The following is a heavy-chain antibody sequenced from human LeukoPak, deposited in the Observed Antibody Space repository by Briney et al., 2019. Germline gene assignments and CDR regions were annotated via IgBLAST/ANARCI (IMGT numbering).Heavy chain of an antibody. CDR3: ARGLVAQSHYYDFWSGYLSPKVYYYYMDV. CDR1: GGFFSGYY. Sequence: SETLSLTCAVYGGFFSGYYWSWIRQPPGKGLEWIGETNHSGSTNYNPSLKSRVTISVDTSKNQFSLKLSSVTAADTAVYYCARGLVAQSHYYDFWSGYLSPKVYYYYMDVWGKGTTVTVSS. D-gene: IGHD3-3*01. V-gene: IGHV4-34*01. J-gene: IGHJ6*03. CDR2: TNHSGST.